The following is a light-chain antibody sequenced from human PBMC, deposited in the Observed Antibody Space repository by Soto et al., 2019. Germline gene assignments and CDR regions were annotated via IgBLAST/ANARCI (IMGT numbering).Light chain of an antibody. J-gene: IGKJ4*01. CDR3: QQLHVYPST. CDR1: QDINSY. CDR2: AGT. V-gene: IGKV1-9*01. Sequence: IQLTQSPSSLSASVGDRVTITCRASQDINSYLAWYQQKPGKAPNLLLYAGTSLQSGVPSRFSGSGSGTEFTLTISSLQPEDFATYYCQQLHVYPSTFGGGTKVE.